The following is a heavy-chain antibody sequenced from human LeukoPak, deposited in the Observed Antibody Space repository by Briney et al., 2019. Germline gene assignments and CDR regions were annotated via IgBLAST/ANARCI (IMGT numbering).Heavy chain of an antibody. V-gene: IGHV4-59*01. CDR2: IYYSGST. CDR3: ARDLGGDAFDI. CDR1: GASINSYY. Sequence: PSETLSLTCSVSGASINSYYWSWIRQPPGKGLEWIGYIYYSGSTNYNPSLKSRVTISVDTSKNQFSLKLSSVTAADTAVYYCARDLGGDAFDIWGQGTMVTVTS. D-gene: IGHD4-23*01. J-gene: IGHJ3*02.